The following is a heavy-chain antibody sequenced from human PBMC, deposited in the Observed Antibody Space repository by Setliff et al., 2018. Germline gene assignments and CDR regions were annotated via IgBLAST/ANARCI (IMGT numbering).Heavy chain of an antibody. Sequence: SETLSLTCTVSGGSISSAPYYWSWIRQPAGKGPEWIGHIYTSWSSNYNPSLKSRVTVSVDTSKNQFSLGLISVTAADTAVYYCARAPRSFDPTGSYFDFWGQGTLVTVSS. CDR2: IYTSWSS. J-gene: IGHJ4*02. V-gene: IGHV4-61*09. CDR3: ARAPRSFDPTGSYFDF. D-gene: IGHD2-8*02. CDR1: GGSISSAPYY.